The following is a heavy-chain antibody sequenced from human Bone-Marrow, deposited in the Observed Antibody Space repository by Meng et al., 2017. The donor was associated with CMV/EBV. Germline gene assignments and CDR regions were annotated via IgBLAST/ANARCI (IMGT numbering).Heavy chain of an antibody. CDR2: IWYDGSNK. CDR3: AKDRMEDYSNQDY. Sequence: GGSLRLSCAASGFTFSSYGMHWVRQAPGKGLEWVAVIWYDGSNKYYADSVKGRFTISRDNSKNTLYLQMNSLRAEDTAVYYCAKDRMEDYSNQDYWGQGTLVTVSS. D-gene: IGHD4-11*01. J-gene: IGHJ4*02. V-gene: IGHV3-33*06. CDR1: GFTFSSYG.